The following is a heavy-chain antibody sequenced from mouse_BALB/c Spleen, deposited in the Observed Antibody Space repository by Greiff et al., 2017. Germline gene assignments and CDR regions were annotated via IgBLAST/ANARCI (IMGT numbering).Heavy chain of an antibody. J-gene: IGHJ4*01. Sequence: QVQLQQSGAELVRPGTSVKMSCKAAGYTFTNYWIGWVKQRPGHGLEWIGDIYPGGGYTNYNEKFKGKATLTADTSSSTAYMQSSSLTSEDSAVYYSARENGNYEAMDYWGQGTSVTVSS. D-gene: IGHD2-1*01. V-gene: IGHV1-63*02. CDR2: IYPGGGYT. CDR3: ARENGNYEAMDY. CDR1: GYTFTNYW.